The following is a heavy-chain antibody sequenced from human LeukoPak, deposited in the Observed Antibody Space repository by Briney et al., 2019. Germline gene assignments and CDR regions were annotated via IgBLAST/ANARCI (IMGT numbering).Heavy chain of an antibody. Sequence: GASVKVSCKASGYTFTSYYMHWVRQAPGQGLEWMGIINPSGGSTSYAQKFQGRVTMTRDTSTSTVYMELSSLRSEDTAVYYCAQMATIENWFDPWGQGTLVTVSS. J-gene: IGHJ5*02. V-gene: IGHV1-46*03. CDR2: INPSGGST. D-gene: IGHD5-24*01. CDR3: AQMATIENWFDP. CDR1: GYTFTSYY.